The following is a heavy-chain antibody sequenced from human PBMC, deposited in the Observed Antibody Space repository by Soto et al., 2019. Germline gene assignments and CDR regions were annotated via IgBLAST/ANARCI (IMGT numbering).Heavy chain of an antibody. V-gene: IGHV3-23*01. CDR3: AKVGYSSGSVDY. Sequence: GGSLRLSCAASGFTFSSYSMSWVRQAPGKGLEWVSAISGSGGSTYYADSVKGRFTISRDNSKNTLYLQMNSLRAEDTAVYYCAKVGYSSGSVDYWGQGTLVTVSS. CDR2: ISGSGGST. J-gene: IGHJ4*02. CDR1: GFTFSSYS. D-gene: IGHD6-19*01.